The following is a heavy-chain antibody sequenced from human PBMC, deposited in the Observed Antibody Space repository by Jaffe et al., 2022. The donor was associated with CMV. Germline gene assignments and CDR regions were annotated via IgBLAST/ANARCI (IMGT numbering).Heavy chain of an antibody. V-gene: IGHV3-33*06. CDR1: GFTFSSYG. J-gene: IGHJ6*02. Sequence: QVQLVESGGGVVQPGRSLRLSCAASGFTFSSYGMHWVRQAPGKGLEWVAVIWYDGSNKYYADSVKGRFTISRDNSKNTLYLQMNSLRAEDTAVYYCSKQVVPAANQYYYGMDVWGQGTTVTVSS. CDR2: IWYDGSNK. CDR3: SKQVVPAANQYYYGMDV. D-gene: IGHD2-2*01.